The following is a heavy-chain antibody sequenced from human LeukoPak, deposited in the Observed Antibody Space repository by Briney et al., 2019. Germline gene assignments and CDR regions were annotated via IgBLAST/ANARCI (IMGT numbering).Heavy chain of an antibody. CDR3: ARGYGDYVSYYYYMDV. D-gene: IGHD4-17*01. V-gene: IGHV1-8*03. CDR1: GYTFTIYD. Sequence: ASVTVSCKASGYTFTIYDINWVRQATGQGLEWMGWMNPNSGNTGYAQKFQGRVTITRNTSISTAYMELSSLRSEDTAVYYCARGYGDYVSYYYYMDVWGKGTTVTVSS. J-gene: IGHJ6*03. CDR2: MNPNSGNT.